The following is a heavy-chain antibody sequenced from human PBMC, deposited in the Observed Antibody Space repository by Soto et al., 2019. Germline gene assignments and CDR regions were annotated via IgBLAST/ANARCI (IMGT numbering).Heavy chain of an antibody. Sequence: SETLSLTCTVSGGSMSHYHWCWIRQSPGKGLEFIGYTHDSGIINYNPSLMSRVAISLDTSKNQFSLKLTSVTAADTALYYCARTGYGDHFDYWGRGTLVTVSS. V-gene: IGHV4-59*01. CDR3: ARTGYGDHFDY. CDR2: THDSGII. D-gene: IGHD5-18*01. J-gene: IGHJ4*02. CDR1: GGSMSHYH.